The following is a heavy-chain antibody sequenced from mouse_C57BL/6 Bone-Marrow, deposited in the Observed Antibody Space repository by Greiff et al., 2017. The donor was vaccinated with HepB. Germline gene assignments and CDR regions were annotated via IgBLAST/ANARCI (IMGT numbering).Heavy chain of an antibody. J-gene: IGHJ4*01. V-gene: IGHV5-17*01. Sequence: DVKLVESGGGLVKPGGSLKLSCAASGFTFSDYGMHWVRQAPEKGLEWVAYISSGSSTIYYADTVKGRFTISRDNAKNTLFLQMTSLRSEDTAMYYCASSGSSYAMDYWGQGTSVTVSS. D-gene: IGHD1-1*01. CDR3: ASSGSSYAMDY. CDR2: ISSGSSTI. CDR1: GFTFSDYG.